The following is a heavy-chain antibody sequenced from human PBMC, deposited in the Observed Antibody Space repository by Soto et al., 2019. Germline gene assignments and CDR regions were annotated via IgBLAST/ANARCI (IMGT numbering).Heavy chain of an antibody. D-gene: IGHD1-26*01. J-gene: IGHJ4*02. Sequence: EVQLLESGGGLVQPGGSLRLSCAASGFTFTSYAMRWVRQAPGKGLEWVSAISGRGGSTYDADSVKGRFTISRDNSKNTLYLQMNSLRAEDTAVYYCARRGSGSYYDYWGQGTLVTVSS. CDR2: ISGRGGST. CDR1: GFTFTSYA. CDR3: ARRGSGSYYDY. V-gene: IGHV3-23*01.